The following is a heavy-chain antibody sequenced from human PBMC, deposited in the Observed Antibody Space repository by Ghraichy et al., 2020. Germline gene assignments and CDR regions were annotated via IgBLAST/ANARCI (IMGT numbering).Heavy chain of an antibody. V-gene: IGHV4-30-2*01. CDR2: IYHSGST. D-gene: IGHD1-26*01. J-gene: IGHJ5*02. CDR3: ARERGRQYNWFDP. CDR1: GGSISSGGYS. Sequence: SETLSLTCAVSGGSISSGGYSWSWIRQPPGKGLEWIGYIYHSGSTYYNPSLKSRVTISVDRSKNQFSLKLSSVTAADTAVYYCARERGRQYNWFDPWGQGTLVTVSS.